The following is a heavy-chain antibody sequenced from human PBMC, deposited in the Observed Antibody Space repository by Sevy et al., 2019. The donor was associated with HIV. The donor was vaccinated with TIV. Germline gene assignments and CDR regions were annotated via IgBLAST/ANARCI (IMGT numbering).Heavy chain of an antibody. CDR3: ARDNYYDSSGYSRGYYYYYMDV. D-gene: IGHD3-22*01. J-gene: IGHJ6*03. CDR1: GGTFSSYA. Sequence: ASVKVSCKASGGTFSSYAISWVRQAPGQGLEWMGGIIPIFGTANYAQRFQGRVTITADESTSTAYMEQSSLRSQDTAVYYWARDNYYDSSGYSRGYYYYYMDVWGKGTTVTVSS. CDR2: IIPIFGTA. V-gene: IGHV1-69*13.